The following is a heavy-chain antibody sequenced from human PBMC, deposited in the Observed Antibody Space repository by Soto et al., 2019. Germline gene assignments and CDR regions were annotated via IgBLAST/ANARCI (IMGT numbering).Heavy chain of an antibody. CDR3: ARGGIAARREDY. Sequence: SETLSLTCTVSGGSISSGGYYWSWIRQHPGKGLEWIGYIYYSGSTYYNPSLKSRVTISVDTSKNQFSLKLSSVTAADTAVYYCARGGIAARREDYWGQGTLVTVSS. CDR2: IYYSGST. CDR1: GGSISSGGYY. J-gene: IGHJ4*02. D-gene: IGHD6-6*01. V-gene: IGHV4-31*03.